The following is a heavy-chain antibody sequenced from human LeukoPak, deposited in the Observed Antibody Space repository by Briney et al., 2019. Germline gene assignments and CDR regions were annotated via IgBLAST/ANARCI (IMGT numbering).Heavy chain of an antibody. J-gene: IGHJ4*02. CDR3: ARVAKTGFSSSSDYFDY. CDR2: IYPGDSDT. V-gene: IGHV5-51*01. CDR1: GYSFTRYW. Sequence: GESLKISCKGSGYSFTRYWIGWLRQMPGKGLEWMGIIYPGDSDTRYSPSFQGQVAISADKSISTASLQWSSLRASDTAMYYCARVAKTGFSSSSDYFDYWGQGTLVTVSS. D-gene: IGHD6-6*01.